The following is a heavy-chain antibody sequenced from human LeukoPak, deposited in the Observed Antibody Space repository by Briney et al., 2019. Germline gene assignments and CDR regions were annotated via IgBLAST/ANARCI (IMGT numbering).Heavy chain of an antibody. V-gene: IGHV3-48*03. CDR1: GFTFSSYE. Sequence: GGALRLSCAASGFTFSSYEMNWVRQAPGKGLEWVSYISSSGSTIYYADSVKGRFTISRDNAKTSLYLQMNSLRAEDTAVYYCARDHWKWGRFDYWGQGTLVTVSS. CDR2: ISSSGSTI. CDR3: ARDHWKWGRFDY. D-gene: IGHD3-16*01. J-gene: IGHJ4*02.